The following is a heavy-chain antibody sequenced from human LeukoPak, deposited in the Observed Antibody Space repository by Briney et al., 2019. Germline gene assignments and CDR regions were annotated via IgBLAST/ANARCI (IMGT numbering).Heavy chain of an antibody. CDR1: GFTFSNYG. Sequence: GGSLRLSCAASGFTFSNYGMHWVRQAPGKGLEWVAVISYDGSNRYYADSVKGRFTISRDNSKNTLYLQMNSLRAEDTAVYYCARPIMTTVTTLGLYFDYWGQGALVTVSS. V-gene: IGHV3-30*03. D-gene: IGHD4-17*01. CDR3: ARPIMTTVTTLGLYFDY. J-gene: IGHJ4*02. CDR2: ISYDGSNR.